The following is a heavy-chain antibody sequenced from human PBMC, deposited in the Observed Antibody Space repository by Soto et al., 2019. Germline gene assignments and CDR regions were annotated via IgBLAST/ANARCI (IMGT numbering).Heavy chain of an antibody. J-gene: IGHJ4*02. D-gene: IGHD7-27*01. CDR3: PKGWGDY. V-gene: IGHV3-23*01. Sequence: EVQLLESGGGLVQPGGSLRLSCAASGFTFSSYTMSWVRQGPGKGLEWVSGISSSGGSTVYADSVKGRFTISRDNFKNTLYRQMKSQTAEDTAGYYCPKGWGDYWGEGTPVTVS. CDR1: GFTFSSYT. CDR2: ISSSGGST.